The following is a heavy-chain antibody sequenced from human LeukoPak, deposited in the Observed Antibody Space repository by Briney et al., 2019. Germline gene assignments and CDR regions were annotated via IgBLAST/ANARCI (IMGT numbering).Heavy chain of an antibody. D-gene: IGHD6-19*01. J-gene: IGHJ3*02. V-gene: IGHV1-69*13. CDR1: GGTFISYA. Sequence: SVKVSCKASGGTFISYAISWVRQAPGQGLEWMGGIIPIFGTANYAQKFQGRVTITADESTSTAYMELSSLRSEDTAVYYCARAGKASVAYDAFDIWGQGTLVTVSS. CDR2: IIPIFGTA. CDR3: ARAGKASVAYDAFDI.